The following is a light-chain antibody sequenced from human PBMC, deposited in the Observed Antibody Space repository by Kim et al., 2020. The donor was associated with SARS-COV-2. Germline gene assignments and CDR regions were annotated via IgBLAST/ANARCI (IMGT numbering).Light chain of an antibody. CDR3: QQRSNWHET. CDR2: DAS. Sequence: SLAPGERAALSCRASQSVSNYLAWYRHKPGQPPRLLIYDASNRATGIPARFSGSGSGTDFTLTINSLEPEDFAVYFCQQRSNWHETFGQGTKLEI. CDR1: QSVSNY. V-gene: IGKV3-11*01. J-gene: IGKJ2*01.